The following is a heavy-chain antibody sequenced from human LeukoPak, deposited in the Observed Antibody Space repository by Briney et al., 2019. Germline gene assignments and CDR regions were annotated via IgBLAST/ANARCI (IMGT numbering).Heavy chain of an antibody. D-gene: IGHD6-19*01. CDR1: GYSFTSYY. CDR3: AREGYTSGWNRGRNFQS. CDR2: INPNGGTT. J-gene: IGHJ1*01. V-gene: IGHV1-46*01. Sequence: ASVKVSCKASGYSFTSYYVHWVRQAPGQGLEWMGVINPNGGTTTYAQKFQGRVSMTSDTSTSTVYMELSTLRSDDTAVYYCAREGYTSGWNRGRNFQSWGQGSLVTVSA.